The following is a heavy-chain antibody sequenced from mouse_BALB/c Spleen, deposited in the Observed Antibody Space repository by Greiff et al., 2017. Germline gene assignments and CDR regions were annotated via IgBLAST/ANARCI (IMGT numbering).Heavy chain of an antibody. CDR2: INPNNGGT. V-gene: IGHV1-18*01. CDR3: ARLRGSSYFFAY. J-gene: IGHJ3*01. CDR1: GYTFTDYN. Sequence: EVQLQQSGPELVKPGASVKIPCKASGYTFTDYNMDWVKQSHGKSLEWIGDINPNNGGTIYNQKFKGKATLTVDKSSSTAYMELRSLTSEDTAVYYCARLRGSSYFFAYWGQGTLVTVSA. D-gene: IGHD1-1*01.